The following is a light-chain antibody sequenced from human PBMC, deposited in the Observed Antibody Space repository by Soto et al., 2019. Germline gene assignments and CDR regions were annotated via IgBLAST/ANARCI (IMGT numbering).Light chain of an antibody. Sequence: DIQMTQSPSTLSGSVGDRVTITCRASQTISSWLAWYQQKPGKAPKLLIYDASGLEGGVPSRFSGSGSGTSFTLTIYSLQPEDFATYYCLQDYNYPLTFGQGTKVDIK. CDR3: LQDYNYPLT. CDR2: DAS. V-gene: IGKV1-5*01. CDR1: QTISSW. J-gene: IGKJ1*01.